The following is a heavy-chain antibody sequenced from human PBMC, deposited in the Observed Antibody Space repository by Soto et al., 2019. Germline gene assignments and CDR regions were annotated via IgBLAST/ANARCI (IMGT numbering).Heavy chain of an antibody. CDR1: GFTFRSYG. Sequence: GGSLRLSCAASGFTFRSYGMHWVRQAPGKGLEWVAVIWYDGSNKYYADSVKGRFTISRDNYKNTLYLEMNSLRAEDTAVYYCARDPGANYYDSSGYFDSWGQGTLVTVSS. J-gene: IGHJ4*02. D-gene: IGHD3-22*01. CDR3: ARDPGANYYDSSGYFDS. V-gene: IGHV3-33*01. CDR2: IWYDGSNK.